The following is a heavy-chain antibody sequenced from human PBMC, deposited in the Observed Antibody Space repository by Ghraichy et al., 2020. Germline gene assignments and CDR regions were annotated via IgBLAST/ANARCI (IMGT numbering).Heavy chain of an antibody. CDR1: GFTFSDHY. Sequence: GGSLRLSCAVSGFTFSDHYMDWVRQAPGKGLEWVSTISNSDDTTFYADSVKGRFTISRDNSKNTLFLRMNSLRADDTAIYYCATVRLGTRPTDYWGHGTLVTVSS. D-gene: IGHD3-16*01. CDR2: ISNSDDTT. CDR3: ATVRLGTRPTDY. V-gene: IGHV3-23*01. J-gene: IGHJ4*01.